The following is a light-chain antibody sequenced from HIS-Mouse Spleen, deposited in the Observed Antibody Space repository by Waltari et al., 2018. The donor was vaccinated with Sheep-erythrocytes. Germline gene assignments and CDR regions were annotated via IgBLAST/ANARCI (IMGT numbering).Light chain of an antibody. Sequence: RSVSGSPGQSVTISCTGTSSDVGGYNYVSWYQKHPGKAPKLMIYDVSKRPSGVPDRFSGSKSGNTASLTISGLQAEDEADYYCCSYAGSYNHVFATGTKVTVL. CDR3: CSYAGSYNHV. J-gene: IGLJ1*01. CDR1: SSDVGGYNY. V-gene: IGLV2-11*01. CDR2: DVS.